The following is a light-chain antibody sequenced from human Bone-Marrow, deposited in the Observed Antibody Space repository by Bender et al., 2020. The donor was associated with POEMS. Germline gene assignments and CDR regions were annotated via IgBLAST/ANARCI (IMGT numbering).Light chain of an antibody. J-gene: IGLJ3*02. CDR3: AVWDDSLNGWV. CDR2: NHD. CDR1: SSNIGAHA. V-gene: IGLV1-44*01. Sequence: QSVLTQPPSASGTPGQRVTISCSGGSSNIGAHAVNWYQHLPGTAPKVLIYNHDQRPTGVPDRISGSKSGTSASLAISGLQSGDEADYYCAVWDDSLNGWVFGGGTKLTVL.